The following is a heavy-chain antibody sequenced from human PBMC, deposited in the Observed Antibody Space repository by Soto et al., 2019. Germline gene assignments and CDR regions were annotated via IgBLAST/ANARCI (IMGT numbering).Heavy chain of an antibody. CDR2: INPKSGGT. V-gene: IGHV1-2*02. J-gene: IGHJ4*02. D-gene: IGHD3-10*01. Sequence: ASVKVSCKASGYTFTANYIYWVRQAGGQGFEWMGWINPKSGGTKYPQKFQGRVTMTRDTSLSTVYMTLTRLTSDDTAVYYCARDRAKRGARAGFDCWGQGTLVTVSS. CDR3: ARDRAKRGARAGFDC. CDR1: GYTFTANY.